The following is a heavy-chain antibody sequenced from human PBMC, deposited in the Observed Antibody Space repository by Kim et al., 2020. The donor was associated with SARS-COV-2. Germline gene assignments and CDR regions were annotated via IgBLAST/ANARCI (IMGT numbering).Heavy chain of an antibody. Sequence: GGSLRLSCAASGFTFRSYPMSWVRQAPGKGLEWVSAISVTSSTIYYADSVKGRFSISRDNSKNTLYLQMNSLRAEDTAVYYCAKRATAVPGFSYFDYWGQGTLVTVSS. CDR1: GFTFRSYP. D-gene: IGHD6-19*01. CDR2: ISVTSSTI. CDR3: AKRATAVPGFSYFDY. J-gene: IGHJ4*02. V-gene: IGHV3-23*01.